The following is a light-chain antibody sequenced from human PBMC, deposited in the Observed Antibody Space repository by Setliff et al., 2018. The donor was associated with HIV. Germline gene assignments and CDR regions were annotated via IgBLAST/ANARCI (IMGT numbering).Light chain of an antibody. V-gene: IGLV2-23*02. Sequence: QSVLTQPASVSGSPGQSITISCTGTSSDVGGYNYVSWYQQHPGKAPKLIIYDVSKRPSGVSNRFSGSKSGNTASLTISGLQAEDEADYYCCSYAGSSTGVFGIGT. J-gene: IGLJ1*01. CDR3: CSYAGSSTGV. CDR2: DVS. CDR1: SSDVGGYNY.